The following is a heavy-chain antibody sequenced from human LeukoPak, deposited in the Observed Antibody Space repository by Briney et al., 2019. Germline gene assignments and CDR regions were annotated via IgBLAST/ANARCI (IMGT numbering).Heavy chain of an antibody. D-gene: IGHD6-19*01. J-gene: IGHJ3*02. V-gene: IGHV4-39*01. CDR1: GGSISSSSYY. Sequence: PSETLSLTCTVSGGSISSSSYYWGWIRQPPGKGLEWIGSIYYSGSTYYNPSLKSRVTISVDTSKNQFSLKLSSVTAADTAVYYCARTHPVAGSYDAFDIWGQGTMVTVSS. CDR3: ARTHPVAGSYDAFDI. CDR2: IYYSGST.